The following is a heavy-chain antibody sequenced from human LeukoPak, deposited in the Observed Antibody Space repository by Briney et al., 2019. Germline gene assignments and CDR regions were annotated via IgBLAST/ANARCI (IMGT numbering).Heavy chain of an antibody. V-gene: IGHV2-70*01. J-gene: IGHJ4*02. CDR2: IDWDDDK. Sequence: QTLTLTCTFSGFSLITSGMCVSWIRQPPGKALEWPALIDWDDDKYYSTSLKTRLTISKDTFKNQVVLTMTNMDPVDTATYYCARISAYGDYYFDYWGQGTLVTVSS. CDR1: GFSLITSGMC. D-gene: IGHD4-17*01. CDR3: ARISAYGDYYFDY.